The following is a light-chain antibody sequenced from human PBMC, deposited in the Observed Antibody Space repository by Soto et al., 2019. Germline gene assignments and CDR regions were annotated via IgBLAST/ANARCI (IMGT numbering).Light chain of an antibody. CDR2: AAS. V-gene: IGKV1-9*01. CDR1: QDISSS. J-gene: IGKJ2*01. Sequence: DIQLTQSPSFLSASVGDRVTITCRASQDISSSLGWYQQRPGQAPNLLIYAASTLHSGVPSRFSGSGSGTQFTLTISTLQPEDSATYYCQQLNNYPDTFGQGTKLEIK. CDR3: QQLNNYPDT.